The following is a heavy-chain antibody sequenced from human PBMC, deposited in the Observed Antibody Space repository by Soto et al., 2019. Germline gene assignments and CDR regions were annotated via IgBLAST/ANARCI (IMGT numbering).Heavy chain of an antibody. CDR1: GFTFNAYS. CDR2: ISTTGGST. D-gene: IGHD3-10*01. Sequence: SLRLSCAASGFTFNAYSLSWVRQAPGKGLEWVSAISTTGGSTYYADSVKGRFTISRDNSQNTLSLQMSSLRAEDTAVYFCARPDGSTYSFRYWGQGTLVTVSS. J-gene: IGHJ4*02. V-gene: IGHV3-23*01. CDR3: ARPDGSTYSFRY.